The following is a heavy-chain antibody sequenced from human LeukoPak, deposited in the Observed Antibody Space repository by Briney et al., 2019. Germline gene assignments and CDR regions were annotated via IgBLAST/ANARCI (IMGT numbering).Heavy chain of an antibody. Sequence: GGSLRLSCAASGFTFSSYAMSWVRQAPGKGLEWVSAISGSGGSTYYVDSVKGRFIISRDNSKNTLYLQMNSLRAEDTAVYYCAKGLAAAAYYGMDVWGQGTTVTVSS. J-gene: IGHJ6*02. CDR1: GFTFSSYA. D-gene: IGHD6-13*01. CDR3: AKGLAAAAYYGMDV. CDR2: ISGSGGST. V-gene: IGHV3-23*01.